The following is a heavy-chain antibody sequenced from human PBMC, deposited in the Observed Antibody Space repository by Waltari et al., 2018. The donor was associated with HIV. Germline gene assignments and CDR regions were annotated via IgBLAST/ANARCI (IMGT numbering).Heavy chain of an antibody. CDR1: GFRLSNYV. CDR3: ARDFALDS. CDR2: ICYDGNNK. Sequence: QVQLVESGGGVVQPGKSLRLSCAASGFRLSNYVMHWVRQAPGKGLEWVALICYDGNNKYYGDSVKGRFTISRDISKNTLYLQMTSLRAEDTAVYFCARDFALDSWGPGTLVTVSS. J-gene: IGHJ4*02. V-gene: IGHV3-33*01.